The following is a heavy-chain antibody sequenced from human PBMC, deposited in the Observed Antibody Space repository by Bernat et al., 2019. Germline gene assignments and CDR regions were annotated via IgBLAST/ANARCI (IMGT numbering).Heavy chain of an antibody. Sequence: EVQLVQSGAEVKKPGESLKISCKGSGYSFTSYWIGWVRQMPGKGLEWMGIIYPGDSDTRYSPSFQGQVTISADKSISTAYLQWSSLKASDTAMYYCARRGPDYGDALVPLAFDIWGQGTMVTVSS. J-gene: IGHJ3*02. D-gene: IGHD4-17*01. CDR1: GYSFTSYW. CDR2: IYPGDSDT. V-gene: IGHV5-51*03. CDR3: ARRGPDYGDALVPLAFDI.